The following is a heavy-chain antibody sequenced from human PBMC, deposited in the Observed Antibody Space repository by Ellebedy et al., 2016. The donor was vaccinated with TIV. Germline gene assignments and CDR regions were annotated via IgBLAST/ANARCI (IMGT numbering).Heavy chain of an antibody. V-gene: IGHV3-7*01. J-gene: IGHJ4*02. D-gene: IGHD3-10*01. Sequence: GESLKISCAASEFTFSTYWMNWVRQAPGKGLEWVATIKQDGSETYYVDSVKGRFTITRDNAENSLYLQMNSLRAEDTAVYYCATERGAYSGSGQAFDYWGQGTLVTVSS. CDR1: EFTFSTYW. CDR2: IKQDGSET. CDR3: ATERGAYSGSGQAFDY.